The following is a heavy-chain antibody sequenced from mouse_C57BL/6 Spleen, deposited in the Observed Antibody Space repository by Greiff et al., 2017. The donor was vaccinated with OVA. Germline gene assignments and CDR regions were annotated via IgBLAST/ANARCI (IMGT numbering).Heavy chain of an antibody. CDR1: GFTFTDYY. J-gene: IGHJ1*03. D-gene: IGHD2-1*01. CDR2: IRNKANGYTT. V-gene: IGHV7-3*01. CDR3: ARYRGYGNYGYFDV. Sequence: EVKLVESGGGLVQPGGSLSLSCAASGFTFTDYYMSWVRQPPGKALEWLGFIRNKANGYTTEYSASVKGRFTISRDNSQSILYLQMNALRAEDSATYYCARYRGYGNYGYFDVWGTGTTVTVSS.